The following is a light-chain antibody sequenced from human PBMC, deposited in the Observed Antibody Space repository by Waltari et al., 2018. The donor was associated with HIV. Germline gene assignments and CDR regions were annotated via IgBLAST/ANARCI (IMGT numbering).Light chain of an antibody. CDR1: SSNIGSNT. Sequence: QSVLTQPPSASGTPGQSVTISCSGSSSNIGSNTVNCYQQLPGTAPKLLIYSNNQRPSGVPDRFSGSKSGTSASLAISGLQSEDEADYYCAAWDDSLNGHVFGTGTKVTVL. CDR2: SNN. J-gene: IGLJ1*01. V-gene: IGLV1-44*01. CDR3: AAWDDSLNGHV.